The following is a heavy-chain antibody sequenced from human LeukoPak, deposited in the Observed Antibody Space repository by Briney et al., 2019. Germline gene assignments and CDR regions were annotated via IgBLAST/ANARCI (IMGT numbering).Heavy chain of an antibody. J-gene: IGHJ3*02. CDR2: ISYDGSNE. CDR3: ARDPLDISRWTNAFDI. Sequence: GGSLRLSCVASEFSFSSYAMHWVRQAPGKGLEWVALISYDGSNEYYADSVKGRFTISRDNSKNTLYLQVNGLRPEDTAVYYCARDPLDISRWTNAFDIRGQGTMVSVSS. D-gene: IGHD2-2*03. V-gene: IGHV3-30*04. CDR1: EFSFSSYA.